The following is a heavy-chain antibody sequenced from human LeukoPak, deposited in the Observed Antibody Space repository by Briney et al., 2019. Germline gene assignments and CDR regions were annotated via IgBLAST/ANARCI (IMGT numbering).Heavy chain of an antibody. D-gene: IGHD6-19*01. CDR3: ALLAVASDFDY. V-gene: IGHV3-48*03. J-gene: IGHJ4*02. CDR2: IGSSGSTI. Sequence: GGSLRLSCAVSGFPFSVYEMHWVRQAPGKGLEWVSNIGSSGSTIYYADSVKGRFSISRDNAKSSLYLQMNSPRVEDTAVYYCALLAVASDFDYWGQGALVTVSS. CDR1: GFPFSVYE.